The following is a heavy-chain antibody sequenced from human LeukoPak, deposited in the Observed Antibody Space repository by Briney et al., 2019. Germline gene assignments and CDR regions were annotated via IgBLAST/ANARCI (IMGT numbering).Heavy chain of an antibody. Sequence: GESLKISCKASGYNFPKSWIGWVRQMPGKGLEWMAIVYPDDSRTKYSPSFQGQVTISADKSINTAYLQWSSLRASDTAMYYCARPDYFASHDWGQGTLVTVSS. D-gene: IGHD2/OR15-2a*01. CDR3: ARPDYFASHD. CDR1: GYNFPKSW. V-gene: IGHV5-51*01. CDR2: VYPDDSRT. J-gene: IGHJ4*02.